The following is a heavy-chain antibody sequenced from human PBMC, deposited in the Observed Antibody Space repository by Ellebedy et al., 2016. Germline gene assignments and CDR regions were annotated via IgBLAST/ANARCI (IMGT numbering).Heavy chain of an antibody. V-gene: IGHV3-30*04. Sequence: GGSLRLSCAASGFTFSSYAMHWVRQAPGKGLEWVAVISYDGSNKYYADSVKGRFTISRDNSKNTLYLQMNSLRAEDTAVYYCARDQGWELWGEIGYYFDYWGQGTLVTVSS. CDR3: ARDQGWELWGEIGYYFDY. J-gene: IGHJ4*02. D-gene: IGHD1-26*01. CDR2: ISYDGSNK. CDR1: GFTFSSYA.